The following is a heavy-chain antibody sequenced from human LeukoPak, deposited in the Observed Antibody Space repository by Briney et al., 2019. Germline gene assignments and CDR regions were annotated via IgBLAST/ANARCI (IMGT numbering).Heavy chain of an antibody. CDR3: AREREYFSGGRFYSDAFDI. V-gene: IGHV4-59*01. CDR2: IHSGGGT. J-gene: IGHJ3*02. D-gene: IGHD2-15*01. Sequence: SETLSLTCTVSGDSISSYYWSWIRQPPGRGLEWIGYIHSGGGTRYNSSLKSRVTISVDTSKNQFSLKLSSVTAADTAVYYCAREREYFSGGRFYSDAFDIWGPGTMVTVSS. CDR1: GDSISSYY.